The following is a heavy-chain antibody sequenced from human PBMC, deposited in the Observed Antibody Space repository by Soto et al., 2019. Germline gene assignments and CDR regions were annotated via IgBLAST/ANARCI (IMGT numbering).Heavy chain of an antibody. CDR3: ARDFHLLSMAYYDFWSGSLGFDY. CDR2: ISYDGSNK. V-gene: IGHV3-30-3*01. CDR1: GFTFSSYA. J-gene: IGHJ4*02. D-gene: IGHD3-3*01. Sequence: GGSLRLSCAASGFTFSSYAMHWVRQAPGKGLEWVAVISYDGSNKYYADSVKGRFTISRDNSKNTLYLQMNSLRAEDTAVYYCARDFHLLSMAYYDFWSGSLGFDYWGQGTLVTVSS.